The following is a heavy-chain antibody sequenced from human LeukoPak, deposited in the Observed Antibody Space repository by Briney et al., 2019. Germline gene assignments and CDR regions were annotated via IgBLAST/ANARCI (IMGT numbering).Heavy chain of an antibody. Sequence: GGSLRLSCAASGFTFSSYAMHWVRQAPGKGLEWVAVISYDGSNKYYADSVKGRFTISRDNSKNTLYLQMNSLRAEDTAVYYCARDTYYYDSSGYSLVDYWGQGTLVTVSS. J-gene: IGHJ4*02. CDR2: ISYDGSNK. V-gene: IGHV3-30*04. CDR3: ARDTYYYDSSGYSLVDY. CDR1: GFTFSSYA. D-gene: IGHD3-22*01.